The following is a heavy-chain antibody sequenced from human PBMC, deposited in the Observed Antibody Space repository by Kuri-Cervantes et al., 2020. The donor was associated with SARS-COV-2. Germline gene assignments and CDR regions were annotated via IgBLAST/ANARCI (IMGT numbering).Heavy chain of an antibody. CDR1: GFTFSSYG. Sequence: GGSLRLSCAASGFTFSSYGMHWVRQAPGKGLEWVAFIRYDGSNKYYADSVKGRFTISRDNSKNTLYLQMNSLRAEDTAVYYCTTGRSSNYEIVDYWGQGTLVTVSS. CDR3: TTGRSSNYEIVDY. J-gene: IGHJ4*02. CDR2: IRYDGSNK. V-gene: IGHV3-30*02. D-gene: IGHD4-11*01.